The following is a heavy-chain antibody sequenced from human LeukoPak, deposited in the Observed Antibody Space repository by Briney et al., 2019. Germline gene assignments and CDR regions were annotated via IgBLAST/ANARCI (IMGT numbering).Heavy chain of an antibody. CDR3: AKDRPITIHWYFDL. Sequence: PGGSLRLSCAASGFTFSSYDMHWVRQPTGKGLEWVSGIGTAGDTYYPDSVKGRFTTSRDNSKNTLYLQMNSLRAEDTAVYYCAKDRPITIHWYFDLWGRGTLVTVSS. V-gene: IGHV3-13*04. D-gene: IGHD3-9*01. CDR2: IGTAGDT. J-gene: IGHJ2*01. CDR1: GFTFSSYD.